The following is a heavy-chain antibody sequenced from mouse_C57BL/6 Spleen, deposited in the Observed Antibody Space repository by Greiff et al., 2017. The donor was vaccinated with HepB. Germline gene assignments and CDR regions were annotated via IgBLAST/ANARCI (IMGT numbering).Heavy chain of an antibody. D-gene: IGHD1-1*01. CDR1: GYTFTSYW. Sequence: QVQLKQPGAELVKPGASVKLSCKASGYTFTSYWMHWVKQRPGQGLEWIGMIHPNSGSTNYNEKFKSKATLTVDKSSSTAYMQLSSLTSEDSAVYYCARGAGSSGGYAMDYWGQGTSVTVSS. CDR2: IHPNSGST. V-gene: IGHV1-64*01. CDR3: ARGAGSSGGYAMDY. J-gene: IGHJ4*01.